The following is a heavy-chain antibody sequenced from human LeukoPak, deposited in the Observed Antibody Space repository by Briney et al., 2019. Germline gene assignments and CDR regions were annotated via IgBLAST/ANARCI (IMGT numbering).Heavy chain of an antibody. Sequence: SQTLSLTCTVSGGSISRGGYYWSWIRQHPGKGLEWIGYIYYSGSTYYNPSLKSRVTISVDTSKNQFSLKLSSVTAADTAVYYCARYIMPGPSGWFDPWGQGTLVTVSS. D-gene: IGHD2-2*01. J-gene: IGHJ5*02. CDR2: IYYSGST. CDR1: GGSISRGGYY. CDR3: ARYIMPGPSGWFDP. V-gene: IGHV4-31*03.